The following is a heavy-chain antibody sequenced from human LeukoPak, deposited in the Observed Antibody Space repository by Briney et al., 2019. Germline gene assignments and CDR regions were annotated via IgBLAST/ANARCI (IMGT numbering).Heavy chain of an antibody. CDR1: GFTFRADE. Sequence: GGSLRLSCTASGFTFRADEMGWVRQAPGKGLEWLSHITNTGTTTYYSDSVKGRFTISRDNARNSLYLQMNSLRVEDTAVYYCARDREVVTGTSFDLWGQGTLVTFSA. D-gene: IGHD2-21*02. CDR2: ITNTGTTT. V-gene: IGHV3-48*03. CDR3: ARDREVVTGTSFDL. J-gene: IGHJ4*02.